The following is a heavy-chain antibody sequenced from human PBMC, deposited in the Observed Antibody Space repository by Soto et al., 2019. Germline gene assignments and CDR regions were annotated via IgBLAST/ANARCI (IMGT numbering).Heavy chain of an antibody. CDR2: MNPNSGNT. V-gene: IGHV1-8*01. D-gene: IGHD2-2*01. Sequence: ASVKVSCKASGYTFTSYDINWVRQATGQGLEWMGWMNPNSGNTGYAQKFQGRVTMTRNTSISTAYMELSSLRSEDTAVYYCARVAVPAEGYYYYGMDVWGQGTTVTVSS. J-gene: IGHJ6*02. CDR1: GYTFTSYD. CDR3: ARVAVPAEGYYYYGMDV.